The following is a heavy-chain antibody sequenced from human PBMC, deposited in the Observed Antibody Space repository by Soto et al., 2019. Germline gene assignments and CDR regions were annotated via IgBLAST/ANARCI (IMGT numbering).Heavy chain of an antibody. J-gene: IGHJ6*02. CDR1: GYTFTSYY. CDR3: AEARFCSSTSCRGLSYYGRDV. Sequence: ASVKVSCKASGYTFTSYYMHWRRQAPGQRLEWMGIINPSGGSTSYAQKFQGRVTMTRDTCPSTVYMELSSPRSEGTAVYYWAEARFCSSTSCRGLSYYGRDVGGQGTPVTVSS. CDR2: INPSGGST. D-gene: IGHD2-2*01. V-gene: IGHV1-46*01.